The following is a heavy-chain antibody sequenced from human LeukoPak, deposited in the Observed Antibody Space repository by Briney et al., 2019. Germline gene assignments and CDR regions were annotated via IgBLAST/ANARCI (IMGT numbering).Heavy chain of an antibody. J-gene: IGHJ3*02. Sequence: GGSLRLSCAASGFTFGSYTLNWVRQAPGRGLEWVLGINSGGDTQYADSVKGRFTISRDNSKNTLYLQMNSLRAEDTAVYYCAKSRSYTVRDAFEIWGQGTKVTVSS. CDR2: INSGGDT. CDR1: GFTFGSYT. D-gene: IGHD3-10*01. V-gene: IGHV3-23*01. CDR3: AKSRSYTVRDAFEI.